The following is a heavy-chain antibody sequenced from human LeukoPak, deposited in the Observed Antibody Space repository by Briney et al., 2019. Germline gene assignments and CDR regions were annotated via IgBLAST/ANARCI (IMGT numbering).Heavy chain of an antibody. V-gene: IGHV3-21*01. J-gene: IGHJ4*02. CDR1: GFTFSSYS. D-gene: IGHD2-15*01. CDR3: ARGVGYCSGGSCCCLDDY. CDR2: ISSSSSYI. Sequence: GESLRLSCAASGFTFSSYSMNWVRQAPGKGLEWVSSISSSSSYIYYADSVKGRFTISRDNAKNSLYLQMNSLRAEDTAVYYCARGVGYCSGGSCCCLDDYWGQGTLVTVSS.